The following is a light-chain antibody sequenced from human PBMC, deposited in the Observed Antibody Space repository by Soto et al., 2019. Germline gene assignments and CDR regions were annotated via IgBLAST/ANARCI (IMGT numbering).Light chain of an antibody. CDR1: SGHNDYA. Sequence: QLVLTQSPSASASLGASVKLTCTLSSGHNDYAIAWHQQQPEKGPRYLMKVISDGSHTKGDGIPDRFSGSSSGADRYLTISSLQSDDEADYYCQAWGAGGVFGGGTKLTVL. CDR2: VISDGSH. CDR3: QAWGAGGV. V-gene: IGLV4-69*01. J-gene: IGLJ3*02.